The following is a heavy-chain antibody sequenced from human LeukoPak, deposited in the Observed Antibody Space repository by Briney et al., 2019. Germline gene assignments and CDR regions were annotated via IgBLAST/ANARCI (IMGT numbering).Heavy chain of an antibody. CDR2: IIPIFGTA. V-gene: IGHV1-69*13. Sequence: ASVKVSCKASGGTFSSYAISWVRQAPGQGLEWMGGIIPIFGTANYAQKFQGRVTITADESTSTAYMELSSLRSEDTAVYYCARGRIPYQLPSFDYWGQGTLVTVSS. J-gene: IGHJ4*02. D-gene: IGHD2-2*01. CDR3: ARGRIPYQLPSFDY. CDR1: GGTFSSYA.